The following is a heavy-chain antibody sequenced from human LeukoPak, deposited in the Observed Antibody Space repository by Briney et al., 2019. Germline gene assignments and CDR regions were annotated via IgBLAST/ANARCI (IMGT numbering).Heavy chain of an antibody. V-gene: IGHV1-8*03. J-gene: IGHJ4*02. CDR2: MNPNSGNT. Sequence: ASVKVSCKASGYTFTSYDINWVRQATGQGLEWMGWMNPNSGNTGYAQKFQGRVTITRNTSISTAYMELSSLRSEDTAVYYCARVSRIQLQYYFDYWGQGTLVTVSS. CDR3: ARVSRIQLQYYFDY. D-gene: IGHD5-18*01. CDR1: GYTFTSYD.